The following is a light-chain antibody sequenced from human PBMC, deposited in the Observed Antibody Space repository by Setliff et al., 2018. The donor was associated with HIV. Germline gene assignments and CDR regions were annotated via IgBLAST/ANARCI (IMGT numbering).Light chain of an antibody. J-gene: IGLJ1*01. CDR1: SSNIGSYT. V-gene: IGLV1-44*01. Sequence: QSVLTQPPSASGTPGQRVTISCSGSSSNIGSYTVNWYQQLPGTAPKLLIYSNNQRPSGVPDRFSGSKSGTSASLAISGLQSEDEADYYCCSYVGSYTNYVFGTGTKVTVL. CDR3: CSYVGSYTNYV. CDR2: SNN.